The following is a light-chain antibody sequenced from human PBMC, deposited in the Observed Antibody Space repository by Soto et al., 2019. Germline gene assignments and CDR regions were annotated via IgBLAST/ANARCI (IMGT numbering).Light chain of an antibody. CDR1: QSVSSSY. CDR3: QQYGSSSYT. Sequence: EIVLTQSPGTLSLSPGERATLSCRASQSVSSSYLAWYQQKPGQAPRLLIYDASSRATGIPDRFSGSGSGTDFTLNISRLEPEEFAVYYCQQYGSSSYTFGQGTKLEIK. J-gene: IGKJ2*01. V-gene: IGKV3-20*01. CDR2: DAS.